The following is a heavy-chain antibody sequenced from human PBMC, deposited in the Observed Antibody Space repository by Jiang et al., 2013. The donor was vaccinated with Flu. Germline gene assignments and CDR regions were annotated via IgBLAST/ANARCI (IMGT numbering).Heavy chain of an antibody. D-gene: IGHD2-2*01. CDR3: AKGGPGFCSTTGCFTSEYIHR. V-gene: IGHV1-8*01. CDR1: GYTFTSFD. J-gene: IGHJ1*01. Sequence: KPGASVKVSCQTSGYTFTSFDINWVRQATGQGLEWMGRINPDNGVTDYTEKFQGRVTMSRDTAMGTAYMELSNLSSDDTAVYYCAKGGPGFCSTTGCFTSEYIHRWGQGTLV. CDR2: INPDNGVT.